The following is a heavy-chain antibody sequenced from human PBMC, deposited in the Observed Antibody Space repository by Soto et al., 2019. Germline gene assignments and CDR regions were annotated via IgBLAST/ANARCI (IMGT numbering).Heavy chain of an antibody. CDR2: IRSRSNGYAT. V-gene: IGHV3-73*01. D-gene: IGHD5-12*01. CDR3: SRPGYSNSDSDY. CDR1: GFTLSRSV. J-gene: IGHJ4*02. Sequence: GGSLKISCAASGFTLSRSVMYWVRQPSGKGLEWVGRIRSRSNGYATAYAASVRGRFTISRDDSKNTAYLQMNSLKTEDTAVYYCSRPGYSNSDSDYCGQATLVTVYS.